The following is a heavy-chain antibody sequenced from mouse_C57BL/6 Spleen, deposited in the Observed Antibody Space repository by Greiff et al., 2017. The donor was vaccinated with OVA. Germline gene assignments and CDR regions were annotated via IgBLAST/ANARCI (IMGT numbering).Heavy chain of an antibody. D-gene: IGHD2-3*01. V-gene: IGHV14-1*01. J-gene: IGHJ2*01. Sequence: EVQLQQSGAELVRPGASVKLSCTASGFTIKDYYMHWVKQRPEQGLEWIGRIDPEDGDTEYAPKFQGKATMTADTSSNTAYLQLSSLTSEDTAVYYCTTRIYDGTRGYFDYWGQGTTLTVSS. CDR1: GFTIKDYY. CDR2: IDPEDGDT. CDR3: TTRIYDGTRGYFDY.